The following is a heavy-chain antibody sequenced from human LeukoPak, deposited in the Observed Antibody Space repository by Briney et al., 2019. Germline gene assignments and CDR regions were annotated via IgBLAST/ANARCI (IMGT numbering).Heavy chain of an antibody. J-gene: IGHJ3*02. D-gene: IGHD1-26*01. CDR1: GGSISSYY. CDR2: IYYSGST. Sequence: PSETLSLTCTVSGGSISSYYWSWIRQPPGKGLEWIGYIYYSGSTNYNPSLKSRVTISVDKSKNQFSLKLSSVTAADTAVYYCARRGVGATKYDAFDIWGQGTMVTVSS. V-gene: IGHV4-59*12. CDR3: ARRGVGATKYDAFDI.